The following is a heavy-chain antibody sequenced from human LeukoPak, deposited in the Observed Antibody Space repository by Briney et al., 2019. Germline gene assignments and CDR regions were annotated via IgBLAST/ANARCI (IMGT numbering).Heavy chain of an antibody. CDR1: GITFSSYA. J-gene: IGHJ6*02. D-gene: IGHD3-9*01. CDR2: ITGSGGST. V-gene: IGHV3-23*01. CDR3: ANHNGYFLDC. Sequence: PGGSLRLSCAASGITFSSYAMSWVRQAPGKGLEWVSVITGSGGSTYYADSVKGRFTVSRDNSKNTLYLQMNSLRVEDTAIYYCANHNGYFLDCWGHGTTVTVSS.